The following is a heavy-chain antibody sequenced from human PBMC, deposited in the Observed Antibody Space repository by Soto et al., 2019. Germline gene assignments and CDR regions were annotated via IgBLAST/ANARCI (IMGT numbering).Heavy chain of an antibody. CDR1: GGTFNNYP. V-gene: IGHV1-69*01. J-gene: IGHJ6*02. CDR3: ARGRGYSGDDHYYYFDMDV. Sequence: QVQLVQSGAEVKKPASSVKVSCKASGGTFNNYPITWVRQAPGEGLEWMGGSIPIFGTANYEQNFQGRVTISVDESTSTADMELSSLRSEDTAVYYCARGRGYSGDDHYYYFDMDVWGQGTTVTVSS. CDR2: SIPIFGTA. D-gene: IGHD5-12*01.